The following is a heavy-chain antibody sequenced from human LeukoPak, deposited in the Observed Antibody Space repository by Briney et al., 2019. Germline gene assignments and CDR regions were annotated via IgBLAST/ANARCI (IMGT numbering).Heavy chain of an antibody. CDR1: GFTFSSYA. V-gene: IGHV3-30-3*01. D-gene: IGHD6-13*01. J-gene: IGHJ4*02. Sequence: GGSLRLSCVASGFTFSSYAMHWVRQAPGKGLEWVAVISYDGSNKYYADSVKGRFTISRDNSKNTLYLQMNSLRAEDTAVYYCARVTPGSSSWYVYFDYWGQGTLVTVSS. CDR3: ARVTPGSSSWYVYFDY. CDR2: ISYDGSNK.